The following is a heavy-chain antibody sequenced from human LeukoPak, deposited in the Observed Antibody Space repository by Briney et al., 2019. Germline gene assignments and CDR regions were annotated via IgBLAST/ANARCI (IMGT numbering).Heavy chain of an antibody. Sequence: PAETLSLTCTVSGDPISSYYWSWIRQPPREGLMWIRYIYYSGSTNYNPSLKSRVTISVDTSKNQFSLKLSSVTAADTAVYYCARGVFGVVIIGDYFALDYWGQGTLVTVSS. J-gene: IGHJ4*02. CDR2: IYYSGST. D-gene: IGHD3-3*01. V-gene: IGHV4-59*01. CDR1: GDPISSYY. CDR3: ARGVFGVVIIGDYFALDY.